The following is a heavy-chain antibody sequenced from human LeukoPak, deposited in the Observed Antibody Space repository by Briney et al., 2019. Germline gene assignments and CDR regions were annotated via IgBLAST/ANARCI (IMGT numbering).Heavy chain of an antibody. CDR3: ARSSLLSGSYYNYYYYYMDV. V-gene: IGHV1-46*01. Sequence: ASVKVSCKASGYTFTSYYMHWVRQAPGQGLEWMGIINPSGGSTSYAQKFQGRVTMTRDMSTSTAYMELSSLRSEDTAVYYCARSSLLSGSYYNYYYYYMDVWGKGTTVTVSS. CDR1: GYTFTSYY. J-gene: IGHJ6*03. D-gene: IGHD1-26*01. CDR2: INPSGGST.